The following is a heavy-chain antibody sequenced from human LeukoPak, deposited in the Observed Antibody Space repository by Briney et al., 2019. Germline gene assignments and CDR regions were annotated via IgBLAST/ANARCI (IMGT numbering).Heavy chain of an antibody. CDR2: IIPIFGIA. CDR1: GGTFSSYA. D-gene: IGHD6-19*01. CDR3: VRDVAVAENGMDV. V-gene: IGHV1-69*04. Sequence: SVKVSCKASGGTFSSYAISWVRQAPGQGLEWMGRIIPIFGIANYAQKFQGRVTITADKSTSTAYMELSSLRSEDTAVYYCVRDVAVAENGMDVWGQGTTVTVSS. J-gene: IGHJ6*02.